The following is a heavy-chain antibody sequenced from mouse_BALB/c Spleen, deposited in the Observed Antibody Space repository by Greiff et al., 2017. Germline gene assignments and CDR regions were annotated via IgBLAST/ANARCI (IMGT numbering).Heavy chain of an antibody. D-gene: IGHD1-1*01. V-gene: IGHV1-9*01. CDR2: ILPGSGST. J-gene: IGHJ4*01. Sequence: VQLQQSGAELMKPGASVKISCKATGYTFSSYWIEWVKQRPGHGLEWIGEILPGSGSTNYNEKFKGKATFTADTSSNTAYMQLSSLTSEDSAVYYCARRDYGRSYAMDYWGQGTSVTVSS. CDR1: GYTFSSYW. CDR3: ARRDYGRSYAMDY.